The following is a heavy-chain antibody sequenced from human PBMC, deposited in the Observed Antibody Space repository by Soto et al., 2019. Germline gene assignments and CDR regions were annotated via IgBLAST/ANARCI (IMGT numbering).Heavy chain of an antibody. Sequence: SVKVSCKASGGTFSSYTISWVRQAPGQGLEWMGRIIPILGIANYAQKFQGRVTITADKSTSTAYMELSSLRSEDTAVYYCARGYCSGGSCYSPDAFDIWGQGTMVTVSS. D-gene: IGHD2-15*01. J-gene: IGHJ3*02. CDR3: ARGYCSGGSCYSPDAFDI. V-gene: IGHV1-69*02. CDR2: IIPILGIA. CDR1: GGTFSSYT.